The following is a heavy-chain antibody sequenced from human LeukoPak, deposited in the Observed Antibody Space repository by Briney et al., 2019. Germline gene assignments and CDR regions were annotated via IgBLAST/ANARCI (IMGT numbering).Heavy chain of an antibody. Sequence: GGSLRLSCAASGFTFSSYAMSWVRQAPGKGLEWVSAISSSSSYIYYADSVKGRFTISRDNAKNSLYLQMNSLRSEDTAVYYCARGYSYGSYFDYWGQGTLVTVSS. D-gene: IGHD5-18*01. CDR3: ARGYSYGSYFDY. CDR1: GFTFSSYA. V-gene: IGHV3-21*04. J-gene: IGHJ4*02. CDR2: ISSSSSYI.